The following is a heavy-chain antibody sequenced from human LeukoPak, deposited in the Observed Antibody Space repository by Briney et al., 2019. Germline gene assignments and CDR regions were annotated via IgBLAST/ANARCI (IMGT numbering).Heavy chain of an antibody. CDR1: GGSISSYY. J-gene: IGHJ4*02. D-gene: IGHD6-6*01. V-gene: IGHV4-4*07. CDR2: IYTSGST. Sequence: SETLSLTCTVSGGSISSYYWSWIRQPAGKGLEWIGRIYTSGSTNYNPSLKSRVTMSVDTSKNQFSLKLSSVTAADTAVYYCARQSRGFSSSPYYFDYWGQGTLVTVSS. CDR3: ARQSRGFSSSPYYFDY.